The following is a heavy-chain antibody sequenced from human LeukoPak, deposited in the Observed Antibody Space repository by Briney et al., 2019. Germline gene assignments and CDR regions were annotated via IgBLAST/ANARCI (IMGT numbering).Heavy chain of an antibody. CDR3: AREGQSLYAFDI. CDR2: INWNGGST. Sequence: GGSLRLSCAASGFTFDDYGMSWVRQAPGKVLEWVSGINWNGGSTGYADSVKGRFTISRDNAKNSLYLQMNSLRAEDTAVYYCAREGQSLYAFDIWGQGTMVTVSS. D-gene: IGHD3-16*02. V-gene: IGHV3-20*04. CDR1: GFTFDDYG. J-gene: IGHJ3*02.